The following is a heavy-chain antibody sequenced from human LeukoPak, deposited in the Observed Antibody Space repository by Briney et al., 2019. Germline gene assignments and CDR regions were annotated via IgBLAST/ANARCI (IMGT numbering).Heavy chain of an antibody. CDR1: GFTFDDYA. D-gene: IGHD6-13*01. CDR2: ISWNSGSI. CDR3: AKAHSSSWPGDAFDI. Sequence: GGSLRLSCAASGFTFDDYAMHWVRQAPGKGLEWVSGISWNSGSIGYADSVKGRFTISRDNAKNSLYLQMNSLRAEDTALYYCAKAHSSSWPGDAFDIWGQGTMVTVSS. V-gene: IGHV3-9*01. J-gene: IGHJ3*02.